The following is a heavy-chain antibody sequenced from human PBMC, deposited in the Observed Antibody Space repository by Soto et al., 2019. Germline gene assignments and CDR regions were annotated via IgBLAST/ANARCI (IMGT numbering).Heavy chain of an antibody. CDR1: GGTFSSFG. CDR3: ARGRDDFYYYAMDV. J-gene: IGHJ6*02. Sequence: SVKVSCKASGGTFSSFGINWVRQAPGQGLEWMGGIIPVSPIANYAQNFQGRVTITADKSTNTAYMELSSLRSEDTAVSFWARGRDDFYYYAMDVWGQGTTVTVSS. CDR2: IIPVSPIA. V-gene: IGHV1-69*10.